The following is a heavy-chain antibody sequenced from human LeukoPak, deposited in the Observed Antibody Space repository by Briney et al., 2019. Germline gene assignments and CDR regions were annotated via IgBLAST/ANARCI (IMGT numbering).Heavy chain of an antibody. Sequence: SETLSLTCTVSGGSISSSSYYWGWIRQPPGKGLEWIGSIYYSGSTYYNPSLKSRVTISVDTSKNQFSLKLSSVTAADTAVYYCARPKYSYGPRAGFDPWGQGTLVTVSS. CDR2: IYYSGST. V-gene: IGHV4-39*01. CDR1: GGSISSSSYY. CDR3: ARPKYSYGPRAGFDP. J-gene: IGHJ5*02. D-gene: IGHD5-18*01.